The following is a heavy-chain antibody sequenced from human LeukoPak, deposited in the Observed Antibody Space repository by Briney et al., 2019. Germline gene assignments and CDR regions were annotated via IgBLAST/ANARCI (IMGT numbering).Heavy chain of an antibody. J-gene: IGHJ4*02. CDR1: GFIFTNYA. Sequence: GGSLRLSCATSGFIFTNYAMAWVRQAPGKGLEWVAGISGSGAKTYYGDSVKGRFTISRDNSKNTLYLQMNSLRVDDTAVYYCANLATVTYNPFDYWGQGTLVTVSS. V-gene: IGHV3-23*01. CDR2: ISGSGAKT. CDR3: ANLATVTYNPFDY. D-gene: IGHD4-17*01.